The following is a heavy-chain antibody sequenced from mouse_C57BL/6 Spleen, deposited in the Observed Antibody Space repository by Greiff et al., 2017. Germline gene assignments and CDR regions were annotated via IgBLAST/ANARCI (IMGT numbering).Heavy chain of an antibody. CDR2: ISDGGSYT. Sequence: EVQLVESGGGLVKPGGSLKLSCAASGFTFSSYAMSWVRQTPEKRLEWVATISDGGSYTYYPDNVKGRFTISRDNAKNNLYLQMSHLKSEDTAMYYCARELGQVDYWGQGTTLTVSS. CDR3: ARELGQVDY. CDR1: GFTFSSYA. D-gene: IGHD4-1*01. V-gene: IGHV5-4*01. J-gene: IGHJ2*01.